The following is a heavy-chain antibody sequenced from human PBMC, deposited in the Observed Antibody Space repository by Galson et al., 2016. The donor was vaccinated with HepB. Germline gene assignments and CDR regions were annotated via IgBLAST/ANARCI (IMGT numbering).Heavy chain of an antibody. V-gene: IGHV3-21*01. CDR1: GFTFSSYS. D-gene: IGHD3-3*01. Sequence: SLRLSCAASGFTFSSYSMNWVRQAPGKGLEWVASISSSSSYIYYADSVKGRFTISRDNAQNALYLQMNSLRAEDTAVYYCARGGLRFLVWHQLNYDDWGQGPLVTVSS. J-gene: IGHJ4*02. CDR3: ARGGLRFLVWHQLNYDD. CDR2: ISSSSSYI.